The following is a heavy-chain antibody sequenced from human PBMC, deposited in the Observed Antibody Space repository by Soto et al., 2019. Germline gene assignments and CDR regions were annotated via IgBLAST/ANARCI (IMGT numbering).Heavy chain of an antibody. J-gene: IGHJ5*02. D-gene: IGHD3-16*01. V-gene: IGHV3-30-3*01. Sequence: GGSLRLSCAASGFTFSSYAMHWVRQAPGQGLEWVAVISYGGSNKYYADFVKGRFTISRDNSKNMLYLQMNSLRPEDTAVYYCTSDYDYTSSWGQGTLVTVSS. CDR2: ISYGGSNK. CDR3: TSDYDYTSS. CDR1: GFTFSSYA.